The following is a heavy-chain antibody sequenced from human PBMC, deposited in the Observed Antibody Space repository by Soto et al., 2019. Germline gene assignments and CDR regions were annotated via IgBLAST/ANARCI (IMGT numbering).Heavy chain of an antibody. CDR3: ARVMTTVTDYYYYYMDV. V-gene: IGHV3-20*01. CDR1: GFTFDDYG. D-gene: IGHD4-4*01. J-gene: IGHJ6*03. CDR2: INWNGGST. Sequence: GGSLRLSCAASGFTFDDYGMSWVRQAPGKGLEWVSGINWNGGSTGYADSVKGRFTISRDNAKSSLYLQMNSLRAEDTALYHCARVMTTVTDYYYYYMDVWGKGTTVTVSS.